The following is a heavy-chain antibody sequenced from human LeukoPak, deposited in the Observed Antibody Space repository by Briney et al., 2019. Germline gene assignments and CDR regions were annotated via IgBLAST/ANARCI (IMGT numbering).Heavy chain of an antibody. J-gene: IGHJ4*02. CDR3: ARDPTYGDYGTYFDY. CDR2: SNSDGSST. D-gene: IGHD4-17*01. CDR1: GFTFSSYW. V-gene: IGHV3-74*01. Sequence: GGSLRLSCAAPGFTFSSYWMHWVRQAPGKGLVWVSRSNSDGSSTYYADSVKGRFTISRDNAKNTLYLQMNSLRAEDTAVYYCARDPTYGDYGTYFDYWGQGTLVTVSS.